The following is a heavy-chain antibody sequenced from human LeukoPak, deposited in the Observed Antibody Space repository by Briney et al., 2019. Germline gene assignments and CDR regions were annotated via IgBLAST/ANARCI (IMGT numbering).Heavy chain of an antibody. CDR3: ARADDSSGYYLGC. V-gene: IGHV3-48*03. Sequence: GGSLRLSCAASGFTFSRYAMTWVRQAPGKGLEWVSYISSSGSTIYYADSVKGRFTNSRDNAKNSLYLQMNSLRAEDTAVYYCARADDSSGYYLGCWGQGTLVTVSS. D-gene: IGHD3-22*01. J-gene: IGHJ4*02. CDR2: ISSSGSTI. CDR1: GFTFSRYA.